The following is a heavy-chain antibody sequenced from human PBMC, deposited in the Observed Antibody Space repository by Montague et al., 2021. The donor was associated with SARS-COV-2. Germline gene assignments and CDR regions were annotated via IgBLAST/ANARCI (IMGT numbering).Heavy chain of an antibody. Sequence: SETLSPTCAVYGASSSNYYWSWIRQSPGKGLEWVGEINHSGYTDXNPSLESRLTISLDSSKKQFSLKMTSVTAADTAIYYCASAPRYSFGFWAYWGQGTLVSVSS. CDR3: ASAPRYSFGFWAY. CDR1: GASSSNYY. CDR2: INHSGYT. D-gene: IGHD5-12*01. J-gene: IGHJ4*02. V-gene: IGHV4-34*01.